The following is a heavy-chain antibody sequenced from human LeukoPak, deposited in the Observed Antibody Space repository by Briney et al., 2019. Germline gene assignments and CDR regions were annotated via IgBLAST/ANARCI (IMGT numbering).Heavy chain of an antibody. V-gene: IGHV3-33*06. CDR1: GFTFSKCG. D-gene: IGHD1-26*01. Sequence: GGSLRLSCAVSGFTFSKCGMHWVRQAPGKGLEWVGDIWYDGSNKYYADSVKGRFTICRDNSKNTLYLQMNSLRAEDTAVYYCAKTVGASATAPYYFDYWGQGTLVTVSS. CDR2: IWYDGSNK. J-gene: IGHJ4*02. CDR3: AKTVGASATAPYYFDY.